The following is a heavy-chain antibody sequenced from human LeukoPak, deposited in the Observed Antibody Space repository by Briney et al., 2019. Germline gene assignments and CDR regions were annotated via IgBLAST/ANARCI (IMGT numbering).Heavy chain of an antibody. J-gene: IGHJ4*02. CDR1: GYTFTSYG. V-gene: IGHV1-18*04. CDR3: ARGPPYDYGDYDPVY. Sequence: ASVKVSCKASGYTFTSYGISWVRQAPGQGFEWMGWISAYNGNTNYAQKLQGRVTMTTDTSTSTAYMELRSLRSDDTAVYYCARGPPYDYGDYDPVYWGQGTLVTVSS. D-gene: IGHD4-17*01. CDR2: ISAYNGNT.